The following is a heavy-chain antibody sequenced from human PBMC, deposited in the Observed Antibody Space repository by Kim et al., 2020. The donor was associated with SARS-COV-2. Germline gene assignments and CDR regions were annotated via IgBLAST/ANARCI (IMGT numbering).Heavy chain of an antibody. CDR3: ARVGGSSTWYFLDY. D-gene: IGHD6-13*01. V-gene: IGHV3-33*01. Sequence: GGSLRLSCAASGFTFTAYGMHWVRQAPGKGLEWVEVIWHDGSNEYYADSVKGRFTISRDNSKNTLYLQMNSLRAEDTAVYFCARVGGSSTWYFLDYWGQG. J-gene: IGHJ4*02. CDR2: IWHDGSNE. CDR1: GFTFTAYG.